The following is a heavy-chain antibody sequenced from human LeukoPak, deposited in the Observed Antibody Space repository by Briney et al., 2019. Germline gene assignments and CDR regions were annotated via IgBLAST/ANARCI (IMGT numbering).Heavy chain of an antibody. D-gene: IGHD3-22*01. CDR3: AREWYYDSSGYFPGDWFDP. V-gene: IGHV3-7*01. Sequence: GGSLRLSCAASGFTFSSYWMSWVRQAPGKGLEWVANIKQDGSEKYYVDSVKGRFTISRDNAKNSLYLQMNSLRAEDTALYYCAREWYYDSSGYFPGDWFDPWGQGTLVTVSS. CDR1: GFTFSSYW. J-gene: IGHJ5*02. CDR2: IKQDGSEK.